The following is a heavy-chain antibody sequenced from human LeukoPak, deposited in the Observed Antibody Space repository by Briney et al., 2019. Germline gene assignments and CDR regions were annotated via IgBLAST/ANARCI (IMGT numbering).Heavy chain of an antibody. CDR1: GFTFSSYE. D-gene: IGHD6-19*01. J-gene: IGHJ4*02. V-gene: IGHV3-48*03. Sequence: GGSLRLSCAASGFTFSSYEMNWVRQAPGKGLEWVSYILNSGTTTYYADSVKGRFTISRDNAKKSLYLQMNSLRAEDTAVYYCAKASRQGAVASPLDYWGQGTLVTVSS. CDR2: ILNSGTTT. CDR3: AKASRQGAVASPLDY.